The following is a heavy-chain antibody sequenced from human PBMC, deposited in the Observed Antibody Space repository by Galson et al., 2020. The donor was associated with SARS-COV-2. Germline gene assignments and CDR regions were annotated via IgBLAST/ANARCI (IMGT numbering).Heavy chain of an antibody. J-gene: IGHJ3*02. CDR1: GFTFSSYA. CDR2: ISYDGSNK. Sequence: QLGESMKISCAASGFTFSSYAMHWVRQAPGKGLEWVAVISYDGSNKYYADSVKGRFTISRDNSKNTLYLQMNSLRAEDTAVYYCARETNDYSNYGLGAFDIWGLGRMVTVSS. D-gene: IGHD4-4*01. CDR3: ARETNDYSNYGLGAFDI. V-gene: IGHV3-30*04.